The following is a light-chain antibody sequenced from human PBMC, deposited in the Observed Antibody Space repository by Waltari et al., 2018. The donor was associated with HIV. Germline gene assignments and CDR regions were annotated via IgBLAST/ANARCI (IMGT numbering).Light chain of an antibody. Sequence: EIVLTQSPGTLSLSPGERATLSCRASQSVSSSYLAWYQQKPGQAPRRLIYGASSRATGIPDRFSGSGSGTDFTLTISRLVPEDFAVYYCQHYGSSPWTFGQGTKVEIK. V-gene: IGKV3-20*01. CDR3: QHYGSSPWT. J-gene: IGKJ1*01. CDR2: GAS. CDR1: QSVSSSY.